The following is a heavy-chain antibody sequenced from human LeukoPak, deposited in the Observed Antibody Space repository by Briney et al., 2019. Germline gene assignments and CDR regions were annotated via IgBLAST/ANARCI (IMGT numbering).Heavy chain of an antibody. D-gene: IGHD2-2*02. CDR1: GGSISSSDYY. J-gene: IGHJ4*02. Sequence: SETLSLTCTVSGGSISSSDYYWGWIRQPPGKGLEWIGSIYYSGDTYYNPSLKSRVTISVDTSENQLSLRLTSVTAADTAVFYCARASIFYTFGYWRQGTLVSVSS. CDR2: IYYSGDT. V-gene: IGHV4-39*07. CDR3: ARASIFYTFGY.